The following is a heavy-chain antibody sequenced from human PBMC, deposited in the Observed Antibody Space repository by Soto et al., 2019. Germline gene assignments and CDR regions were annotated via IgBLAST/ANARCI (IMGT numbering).Heavy chain of an antibody. D-gene: IGHD3-3*01. J-gene: IGHJ4*02. V-gene: IGHV1-69*02. CDR2: IIPILGIA. CDR3: AGPSGYRIDY. Sequence: QVQLVQSGAEVKKPGSSVKVSCKASGGTFSSYTISWVRQAPGQGLEWMGRIIPILGIANYAQKFQGSVTITADKATSTAYMELSSLRSEDTAVYYCAGPSGYRIDYWGQGTLVTVSS. CDR1: GGTFSSYT.